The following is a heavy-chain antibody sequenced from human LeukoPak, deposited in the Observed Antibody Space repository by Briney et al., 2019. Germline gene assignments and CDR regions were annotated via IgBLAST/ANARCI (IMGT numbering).Heavy chain of an antibody. CDR3: ARENPIPVAAAGDGGY. Sequence: EASVKVSCKASGYTFTSYGISWVRQAPGQGLEWMGWISAYNGNTNYAQKLQGRVTMTTDTSTSTAYMELRSLRSDDTAVYYCARENPIPVAAAGDGGYWGQGTLVTVSS. V-gene: IGHV1-18*01. CDR1: GYTFTSYG. CDR2: ISAYNGNT. J-gene: IGHJ4*02. D-gene: IGHD6-13*01.